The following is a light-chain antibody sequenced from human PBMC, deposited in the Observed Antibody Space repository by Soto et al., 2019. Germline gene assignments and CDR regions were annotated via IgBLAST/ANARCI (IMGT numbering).Light chain of an antibody. V-gene: IGLV2-14*03. CDR3: SSYTTAATYV. CDR1: SSDVGSSNL. Sequence: QSVLTQPASVSGSPGQSITISFPGSSSDVGSSNLDSWYQQHPPGEAPKLIIYDVSHRPAGVSNRSSGSKSGNTASLPISGLQTEDEADYYCSSYTTAATYVFGTGTKVTVL. J-gene: IGLJ1*01. CDR2: DVS.